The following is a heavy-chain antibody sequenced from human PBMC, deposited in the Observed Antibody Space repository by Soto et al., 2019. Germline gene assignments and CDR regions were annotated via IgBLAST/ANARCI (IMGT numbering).Heavy chain of an antibody. CDR1: GGSISSYY. Sequence: SETLSLTCTVSGGSISSYYWSWIRQPPGKGLEWIGYIYYSGSTNYNPSLKSRVAISVDTSKNQFSLKLSSVTAADTAVYYCARHLEFGSGSPRAPSSYYYYGMDVWGQGTTVTVSS. CDR3: ARHLEFGSGSPRAPSSYYYYGMDV. V-gene: IGHV4-59*08. CDR2: IYYSGST. D-gene: IGHD3-10*01. J-gene: IGHJ6*02.